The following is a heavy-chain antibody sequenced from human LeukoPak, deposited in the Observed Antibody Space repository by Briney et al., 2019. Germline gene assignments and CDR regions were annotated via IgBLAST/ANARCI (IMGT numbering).Heavy chain of an antibody. CDR2: IYYSGST. Sequence: SETLSLTCTVSGGSISSSSYYWGWIRQPPGKGLEWIGSIYYSGSTYYNPSLKSRATISVDTSKNQFSLKLSSVTAADTAVYYCARHTYWVYGDAFDIWGQGTMVTVSS. J-gene: IGHJ3*02. V-gene: IGHV4-39*01. CDR3: ARHTYWVYGDAFDI. D-gene: IGHD2/OR15-2a*01. CDR1: GGSISSSSYY.